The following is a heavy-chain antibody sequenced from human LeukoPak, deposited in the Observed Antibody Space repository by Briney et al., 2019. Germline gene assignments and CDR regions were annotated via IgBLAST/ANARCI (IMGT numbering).Heavy chain of an antibody. J-gene: IGHJ4*02. CDR3: ARVKNRMTTGPFDY. Sequence: SETLSLTCTVSGGSISSYYWSWIRQPPGKGLEWIGYIYNSGSTNYNPSLKSRVTVSVDTSKNQFSLKLSSVTAADTAVYYCARVKNRMTTGPFDYWGQGTLVTVSS. CDR2: IYNSGST. D-gene: IGHD4-11*01. V-gene: IGHV4-59*12. CDR1: GGSISSYY.